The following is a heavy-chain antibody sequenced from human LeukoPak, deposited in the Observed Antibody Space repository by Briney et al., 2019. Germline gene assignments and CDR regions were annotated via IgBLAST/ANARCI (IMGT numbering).Heavy chain of an antibody. CDR3: ARELVDTSGHYYLDY. CDR1: GFTFSSYT. J-gene: IGHJ4*02. D-gene: IGHD3-22*01. Sequence: GGSLRLSCAASGFTFSSYTMNWVRQAPGKGLELVSSISGSSRYIYYADSVKGRFTISRDYSLFLHMNSLRAEETAVYYCARELVDTSGHYYLDYWGQGTLVTVSS. CDR2: ISGSSRYI. V-gene: IGHV3-21*01.